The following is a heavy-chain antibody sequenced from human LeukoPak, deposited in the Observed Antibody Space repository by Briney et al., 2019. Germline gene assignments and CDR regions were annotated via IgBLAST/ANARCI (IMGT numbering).Heavy chain of an antibody. V-gene: IGHV3-11*06. CDR2: ISSSNIYT. CDR3: ARLIVETIRWFDP. CDR1: GFTFSNYY. J-gene: IGHJ5*02. Sequence: GGSLRLPCAASGFTFSNYYMSWIRQAPGKGLEWVSYISSSNIYTDYADSVKGRFTISRDNAKNLLYLQMNSLRAEDTAVYYCARLIVETIRWFDPWGQGTLVTVSS. D-gene: IGHD1-26*01.